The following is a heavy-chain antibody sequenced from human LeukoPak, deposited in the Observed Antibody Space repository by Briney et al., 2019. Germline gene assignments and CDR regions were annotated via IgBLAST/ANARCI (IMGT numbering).Heavy chain of an antibody. CDR1: GFTFSSYS. J-gene: IGHJ3*02. CDR2: ISSSSSYI. D-gene: IGHD2-8*01. V-gene: IGHV3-21*01. Sequence: PGGSLRLSCAASGFTFSSYSMNWVRQAPGKGLEWVSSISSSSSYIYYADSVKGRFTISRDNAKNSLYLQMNSLRAEDTAVYYCARDQGYCTNGVCYHDAFDIWGQGTMVIVSS. CDR3: ARDQGYCTNGVCYHDAFDI.